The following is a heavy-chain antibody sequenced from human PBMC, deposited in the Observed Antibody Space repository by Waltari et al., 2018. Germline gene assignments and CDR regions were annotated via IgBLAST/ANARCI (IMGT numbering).Heavy chain of an antibody. V-gene: IGHV4-39*07. J-gene: IGHJ4*02. CDR1: GGSISSSSYY. CDR3: ARGWERWGFDY. CDR2: IYYSGST. D-gene: IGHD1-26*01. Sequence: QLQLQESGPGLVKPSETLSLTCTASGGSISSSSYYWGWIRQPPGKGLEWIGSIYYSGSTYYNPSLKSRVTISVDTSKNQFSLKLSSVTAADTAVYYCARGWERWGFDYWGQGTLVTVSS.